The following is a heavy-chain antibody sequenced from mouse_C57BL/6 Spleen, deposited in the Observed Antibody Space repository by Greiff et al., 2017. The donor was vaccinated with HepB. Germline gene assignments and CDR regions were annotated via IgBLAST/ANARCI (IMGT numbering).Heavy chain of an antibody. CDR3: ARGTITTVVATTDFDV. CDR2: IYPGDGDT. D-gene: IGHD1-1*01. Sequence: QVQLQQSGPELVKPGASVKISCKASGYAFSSSWMNWVKQRPGKGLEWIGRIYPGDGDTNYNGKFKGKATLTADKSSSTAYMQLSSLTSEDSAVYFCARGTITTVVATTDFDVWGTGTTVTVSS. V-gene: IGHV1-82*01. J-gene: IGHJ1*03. CDR1: GYAFSSSW.